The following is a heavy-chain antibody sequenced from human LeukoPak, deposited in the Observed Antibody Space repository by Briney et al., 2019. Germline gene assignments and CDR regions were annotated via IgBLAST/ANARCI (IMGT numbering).Heavy chain of an antibody. CDR2: INWNGGST. CDR3: ARDFYGSGTRFDY. Sequence: GESLKISCAASGFTFDDYGMSWVRQAPGKGLEWVSGINWNGGSTGYADSVKGRFTISRDNAKNSLYLQMNSLRAEDTALYYCARDFYGSGTRFDYWGQGTLVTVSS. V-gene: IGHV3-20*04. CDR1: GFTFDDYG. D-gene: IGHD3-10*01. J-gene: IGHJ4*02.